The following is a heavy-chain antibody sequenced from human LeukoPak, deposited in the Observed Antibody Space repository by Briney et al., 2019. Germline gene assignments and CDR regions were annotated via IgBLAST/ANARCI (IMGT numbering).Heavy chain of an antibody. D-gene: IGHD2-2*01. Sequence: ASVKVSCKVSGYTLTELSMHWVRQAPGKGLEWMGGFDPEDGETIYAQKIQGRVTMTEDTSTDTAYMELSSLRSEDTAVYYCATGVTYCSSTSCYLRAFDYWGQGTLVTVSS. CDR1: GYTLTELS. V-gene: IGHV1-24*01. J-gene: IGHJ4*02. CDR3: ATGVTYCSSTSCYLRAFDY. CDR2: FDPEDGET.